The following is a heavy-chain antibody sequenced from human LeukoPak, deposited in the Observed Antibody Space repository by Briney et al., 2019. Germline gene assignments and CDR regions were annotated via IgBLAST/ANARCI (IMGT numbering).Heavy chain of an antibody. CDR1: GFTFSSYA. D-gene: IGHD3-16*01. CDR2: ISSNGGST. J-gene: IGHJ4*02. Sequence: GGSLRLSCAASGFTFSSYAMHWVRQAPGKGLEYVSAISSNGGSTYYANSVKGRFTISRDNSKNTLYLQMGSLRAEDMAVYYCASMDSELVLGGDDYWGQGTLVTVSS. V-gene: IGHV3-64*01. CDR3: ASMDSELVLGGDDY.